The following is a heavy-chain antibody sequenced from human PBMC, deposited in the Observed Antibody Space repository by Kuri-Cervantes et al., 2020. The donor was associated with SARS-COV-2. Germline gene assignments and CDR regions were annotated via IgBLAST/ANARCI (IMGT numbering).Heavy chain of an antibody. CDR3: AREYSYGHEVTDY. D-gene: IGHD5-18*01. Sequence: GGSLRLSCAASGFTFSSYAMHWVRQAPGKGLEWVAVISYDGSNKYYADSVKGRFTISRDNSKNTLYLQMNSLRAEDTAVYYCAREYSYGHEVTDYWGQGTLVTVSS. J-gene: IGHJ4*02. V-gene: IGHV3-30-3*01. CDR1: GFTFSSYA. CDR2: ISYDGSNK.